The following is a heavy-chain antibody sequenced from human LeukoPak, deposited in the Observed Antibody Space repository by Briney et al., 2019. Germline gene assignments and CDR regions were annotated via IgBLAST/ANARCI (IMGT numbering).Heavy chain of an antibody. J-gene: IGHJ6*02. CDR2: INPSGGGT. Sequence: GASVTVSCKASGYTFTTYYMHWVRQAPGQGLEWMGIINPSGGGTSYAQKFQGRVTMTRDTSTSTVYMELSSLRSDDTAVYYCARPPGYYYGLDVWGQGTTVTVSS. CDR3: ARPPGYYYGLDV. CDR1: GYTFTTYY. V-gene: IGHV1-46*01.